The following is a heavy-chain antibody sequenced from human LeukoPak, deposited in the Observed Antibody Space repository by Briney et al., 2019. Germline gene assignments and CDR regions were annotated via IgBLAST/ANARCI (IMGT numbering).Heavy chain of an antibody. V-gene: IGHV1-46*01. J-gene: IGHJ3*02. CDR1: GGTFSSYA. Sequence: ASVKVSCKASGGTFSSYAISWVRQAPGQGLEWMGIINPSGGSTSYAQKFQGRVTMTRDMSTSTVYMELSSLRSEDTAVYYCARDQLGYCTNGVCYRAFDIWGQGTMVTVSS. CDR2: INPSGGST. D-gene: IGHD2-8*01. CDR3: ARDQLGYCTNGVCYRAFDI.